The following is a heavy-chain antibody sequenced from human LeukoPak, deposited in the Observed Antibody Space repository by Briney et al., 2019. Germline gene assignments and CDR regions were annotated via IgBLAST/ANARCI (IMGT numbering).Heavy chain of an antibody. CDR2: INPNSGGT. D-gene: IGHD3-10*01. CDR1: GYTFTGYY. V-gene: IGHV1-2*02. CDR3: ARDRRIELWFGELSPYYYYGMDV. Sequence: GASVKVSCKASGYTFTGYYMHWVRQAPGQGLEWMGWINPNSGGTNYAQKFQGRVTMTRDTSTSTAYMELRSLRSDDTAVYYCARDRRIELWFGELSPYYYYGMDVWGQGTTVTVSS. J-gene: IGHJ6*02.